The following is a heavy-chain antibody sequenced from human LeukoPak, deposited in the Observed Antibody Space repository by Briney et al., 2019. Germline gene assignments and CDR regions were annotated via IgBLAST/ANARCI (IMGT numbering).Heavy chain of an antibody. D-gene: IGHD2-15*01. CDR2: ISYDGSNK. V-gene: IGHV3-30*18. J-gene: IGHJ4*02. Sequence: GRSLRPSCAASGFTFSSYGMHWVRQAPGKGLEWVAVISYDGSNKYYADSVKGRFTISRDNSKNTLYLQMNSLRAEDTAVYYCAKVGGGHDYWGQGTLVTVSS. CDR3: AKVGGGHDY. CDR1: GFTFSSYG.